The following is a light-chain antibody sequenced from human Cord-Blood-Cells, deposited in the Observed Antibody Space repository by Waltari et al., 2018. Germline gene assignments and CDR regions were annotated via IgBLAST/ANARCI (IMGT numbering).Light chain of an antibody. CDR3: QQSYSTLT. J-gene: IGKJ4*01. CDR2: AAS. V-gene: IGKV1-39*01. Sequence: DIQMTQSPSSLSASVGDRVHITCRASQSISSYLNWYQQKPGKAPKLLSYAASSLQSGVPSRFSGSGSGTDFTLTISSLQPEDFATYYCQQSYSTLTFGGGTKVEIK. CDR1: QSISSY.